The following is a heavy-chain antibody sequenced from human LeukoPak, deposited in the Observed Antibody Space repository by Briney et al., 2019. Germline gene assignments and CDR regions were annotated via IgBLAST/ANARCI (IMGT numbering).Heavy chain of an antibody. CDR1: GYTFTSYG. CDR2: ISAYSGNT. J-gene: IGHJ6*03. CDR3: ARGRDYSNYYYYYYMDV. V-gene: IGHV1-18*01. Sequence: ASVKVSCKASGYTFTSYGISWVRQAPGQGLEWMGWISAYSGNTNYAQKLQGRVTMTTDTSTSTAYMELSSLRSEDTAVYYCARGRDYSNYYYYYYMDVWGKGTTVTVSS. D-gene: IGHD4-11*01.